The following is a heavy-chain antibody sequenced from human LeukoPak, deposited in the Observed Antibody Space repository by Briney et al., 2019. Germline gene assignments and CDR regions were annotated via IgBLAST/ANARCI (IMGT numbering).Heavy chain of an antibody. V-gene: IGHV3-33*01. CDR3: ARAHCGGDCYTYYFDY. CDR1: GFTFSSYG. CDR2: IWYDGSNK. J-gene: IGHJ4*02. Sequence: GGSLRLSCAASGFTFSSYGMHWVRQAPGKGLEWVAVIWYDGSNKYCADSVKGRFTISRDNSKNTLYLQMNSLRAEDTAVYYCARAHCGGDCYTYYFDYWGQGTLVTVSS. D-gene: IGHD2-21*02.